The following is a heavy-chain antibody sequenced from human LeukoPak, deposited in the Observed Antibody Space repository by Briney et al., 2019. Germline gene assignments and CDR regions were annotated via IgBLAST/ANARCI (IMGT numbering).Heavy chain of an antibody. CDR2: ISGYNGNT. CDR3: SSATKYDSSGYYIH. V-gene: IGHV1-18*01. CDR1: GYTFTSYG. J-gene: IGHJ4*02. Sequence: ASVKVSCKASGYTFTSYGISWVRQAPGHGLEYMGWISGYNGNTNYAQKLQGRVTMTTDTSTSTAYMELRSLRSDDTAMYYCSSATKYDSSGYYIHWGQGTLVTVSS. D-gene: IGHD3-22*01.